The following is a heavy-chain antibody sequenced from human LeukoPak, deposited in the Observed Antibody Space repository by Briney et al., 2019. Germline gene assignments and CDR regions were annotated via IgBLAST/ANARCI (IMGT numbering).Heavy chain of an antibody. J-gene: IGHJ4*02. CDR3: AKDRDLAD. V-gene: IGHV3-21*04. Sequence: GGSLRLSCSASGFTFSDYKMNWVRQAPGKGPEWVSCINPISSDIRYADSVKGRFTISRDNSKNTLYLQMNSLRAEDTAVYYCAKDRDLADWGQGTLVTVSS. CDR1: GFTFSDYK. CDR2: INPISSDI.